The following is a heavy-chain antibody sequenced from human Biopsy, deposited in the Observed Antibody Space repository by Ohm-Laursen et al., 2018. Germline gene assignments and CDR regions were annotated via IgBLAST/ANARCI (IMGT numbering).Heavy chain of an antibody. V-gene: IGHV4-34*01. CDR3: ARFIVPSLHCSNGVCPIRWFDP. D-gene: IGHD2-2*01. J-gene: IGHJ5*02. CDR2: VHHDGGA. Sequence: SDTLSLTCTVYGGTYSGYYWSWIRQPPGKGLEWIGEVHHDGGANYNPSLKSRVTISGDMSKKQFSLKLSGVTAADTAVYYCARFIVPSLHCSNGVCPIRWFDPWGQGTLVTVFS. CDR1: GGTYSGYY.